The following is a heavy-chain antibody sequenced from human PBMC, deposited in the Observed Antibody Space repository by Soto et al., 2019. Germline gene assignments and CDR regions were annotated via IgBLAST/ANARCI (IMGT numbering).Heavy chain of an antibody. D-gene: IGHD2-21*02. J-gene: IGHJ6*02. CDR3: VQSRCGGDCLQSYSSHSYYGLDV. V-gene: IGHV2-5*08. CDR1: GGSISNTYW. Sequence: TLSLTCTFSGGSISNTYWSWIRQPPEKALEWLALIYWDDDKRYNPSLNGRLTITKDTSKNQVVLAMTNMDPVDTATYYCVQSRCGGDCLQSYSSHSYYGLDVWGQGTTVTVSS. CDR2: IYWDDDK.